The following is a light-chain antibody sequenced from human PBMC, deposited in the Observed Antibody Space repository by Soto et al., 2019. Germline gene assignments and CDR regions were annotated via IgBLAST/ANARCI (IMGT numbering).Light chain of an antibody. CDR1: QTISSW. CDR3: QQYKSYPWT. V-gene: IGKV1-5*03. J-gene: IGKJ1*01. CDR2: RAS. Sequence: DIQMTQSPSTLSGSVGDRVTITCRASQTISSWLAWYQQKPGKAPKLLFYRASNLEGGVPSRFSGGGSGTEFTLTINSLQPDDSATYYCQQYKSYPWTFGQGTKVDIK.